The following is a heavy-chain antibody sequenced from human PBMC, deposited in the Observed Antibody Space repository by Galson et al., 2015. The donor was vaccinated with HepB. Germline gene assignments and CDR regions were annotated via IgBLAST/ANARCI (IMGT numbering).Heavy chain of an antibody. V-gene: IGHV4-39*01. D-gene: IGHD6-19*01. CDR3: ARLISSGWYTAFDI. CDR2: IYYSGST. Sequence: LSLTCTVSGGSISSSSYYWGWIRQPPGKGLEWIGSIYYSGSTYYNPSLKSRVTISVDTSKNQFSLKLSSVTAADTAVYYCARLISSGWYTAFDIWGQGTMVTVSS. CDR1: GGSISSSSYY. J-gene: IGHJ3*02.